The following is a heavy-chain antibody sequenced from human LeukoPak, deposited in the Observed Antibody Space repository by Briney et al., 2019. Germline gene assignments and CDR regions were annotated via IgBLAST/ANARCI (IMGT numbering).Heavy chain of an antibody. CDR1: GFTFRDYT. Sequence: GGSLRLSCTGSGFTFRDYTMTWIRQAPGKGLEWGSFIRKKADGGTPEYAASVKGRFTISRDDSKCIAYLQMTSLKPDDTAVYYCTTDPPTRYWGQGTLLSVSS. D-gene: IGHD1-26*01. CDR2: IRKKADGGTP. CDR3: TTDPPTRY. J-gene: IGHJ4*02. V-gene: IGHV3-49*03.